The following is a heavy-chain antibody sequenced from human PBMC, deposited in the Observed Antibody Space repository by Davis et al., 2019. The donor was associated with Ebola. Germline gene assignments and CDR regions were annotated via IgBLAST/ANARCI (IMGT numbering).Heavy chain of an antibody. Sequence: ASVKVSCKVSGYTLTELSMHWVRQAPGKGLEWMGGFDPEDGETIYAQKFQERVTITRDMSTSTAYMELSSLRSEDTAVYYCAADLSEDSGDPWGQGTLVTVSS. D-gene: IGHD1-26*01. CDR2: FDPEDGET. CDR3: AADLSEDSGDP. CDR1: GYTLTELS. V-gene: IGHV1-24*01. J-gene: IGHJ5*02.